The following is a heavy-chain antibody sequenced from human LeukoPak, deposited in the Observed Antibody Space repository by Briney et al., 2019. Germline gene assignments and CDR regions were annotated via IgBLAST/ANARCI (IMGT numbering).Heavy chain of an antibody. CDR3: ARHFAFSYYYMDV. CDR2: IYYSGST. Sequence: PSETLSLTCTVSGGSISSYYWSWIRQPPGKGLEWIGYIYYSGSTNYNPSLKSRVTISVDTSKNQFSLKLSSVTAADMAVYYCARHFAFSYYYMDVWGKGTTVTVSS. V-gene: IGHV4-59*08. J-gene: IGHJ6*03. CDR1: GGSISSYY.